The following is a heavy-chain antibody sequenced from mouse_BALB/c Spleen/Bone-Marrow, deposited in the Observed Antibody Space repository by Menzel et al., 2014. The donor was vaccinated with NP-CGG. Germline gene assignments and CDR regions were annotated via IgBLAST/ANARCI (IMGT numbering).Heavy chain of an antibody. V-gene: IGHV2-5*01. CDR2: IWRGGST. J-gene: IGHJ4*01. CDR1: GFSLSSYG. Sequence: VQLQQSGPGLVQPSQSLSITCTVSGFSLSSYGVHWVRQSPGKGLEWLGVIWRGGSTDYSAAFMSRLSITKDNSKSQVFFKMNSLQADDTAIYYCAKNSYDIYYYAMDYWGQGTSVTVSS. D-gene: IGHD2-3*01. CDR3: AKNSYDIYYYAMDY.